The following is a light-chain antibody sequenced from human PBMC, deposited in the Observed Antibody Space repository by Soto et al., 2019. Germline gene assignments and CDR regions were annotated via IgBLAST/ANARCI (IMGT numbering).Light chain of an antibody. CDR1: HSVSSN. CDR2: GAS. J-gene: IGKJ1*01. CDR3: QQYATWTRV. Sequence: ERVMTQSPSSRSVPPGERATFSCRAIHSVSSNFALCLQKPGQAPRLLIYGASTRATAVPARFTASGSGTEFTLTTGFLQSDVLGVVDIQQYATWTRVFGQR. V-gene: IGKV3-15*01.